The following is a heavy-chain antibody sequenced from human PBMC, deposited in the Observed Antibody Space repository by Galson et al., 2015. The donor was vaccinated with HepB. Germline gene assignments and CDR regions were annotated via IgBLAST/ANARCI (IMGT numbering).Heavy chain of an antibody. J-gene: IGHJ4*02. CDR2: ISSSSTI. V-gene: IGHV3-48*01. Sequence: SLRLSCAASGFTFSSYSMNWVRQAPGKGLEWVSYISSSSTIYYADSVKGRFTISRDNAKNSLYLQMNSLRAEDTAVYYCARDRLRFGYCSGGSCSAEFWGQGTLVTVPS. D-gene: IGHD2-15*01. CDR3: ARDRLRFGYCSGGSCSAEF. CDR1: GFTFSSYS.